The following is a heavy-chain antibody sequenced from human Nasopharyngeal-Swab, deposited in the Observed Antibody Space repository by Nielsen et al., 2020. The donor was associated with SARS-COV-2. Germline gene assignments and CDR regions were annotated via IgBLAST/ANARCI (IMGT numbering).Heavy chain of an antibody. J-gene: IGHJ6*02. D-gene: IGHD6-6*01. CDR2: VSYDGNNE. CDR3: AKDTTPLYSSSSVPYYYGMDV. V-gene: IGHV3-30-3*01. CDR1: GFTFSNFA. Sequence: GESLKISCTASGFTFSNFAMHWVRQAPGKGLEWVAVVSYDGNNEYYADSVKGRFTISRDNAKNSLYLQMNSLRAEDTALYYCAKDTTPLYSSSSVPYYYGMDVWGQGTTVTVSS.